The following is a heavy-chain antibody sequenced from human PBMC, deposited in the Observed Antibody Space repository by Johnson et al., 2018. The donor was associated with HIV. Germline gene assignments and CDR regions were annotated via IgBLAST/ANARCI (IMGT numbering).Heavy chain of an antibody. Sequence: VQLVESGGGVVRPGGSLRLSCVASGFTFDGYGMSWVRQAPGKGLEWVSGINWNGGSTGYADSVKCRFTISRDNSKNKLYLQMNSLRVEDTAVYYCAKDFVAFWGRPADAFDIWGQGTMVTVSS. V-gene: IGHV3-20*04. J-gene: IGHJ3*02. CDR2: INWNGGST. CDR1: GFTFDGYG. D-gene: IGHD3-16*01. CDR3: AKDFVAFWGRPADAFDI.